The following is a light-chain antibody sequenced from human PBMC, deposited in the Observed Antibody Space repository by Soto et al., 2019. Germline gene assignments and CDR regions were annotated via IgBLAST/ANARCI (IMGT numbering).Light chain of an antibody. CDR3: LLFYIDLRGV. Sequence: QAVVTQEPSLTVCPGGTVTLTCGSRTGTVTSGHYPYWFQQKPGQAPRTLIYDISDKHSWTPARFSGSLLGGKAALTLSGAQPEDEAEYYCLLFYIDLRGVFGGGTKLTVL. V-gene: IGLV7-46*01. CDR1: TGTVTSGHY. CDR2: DIS. J-gene: IGLJ3*02.